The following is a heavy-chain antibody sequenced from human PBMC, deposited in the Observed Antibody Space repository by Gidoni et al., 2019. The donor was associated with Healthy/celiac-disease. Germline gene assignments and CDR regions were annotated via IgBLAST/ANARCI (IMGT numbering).Heavy chain of an antibody. CDR1: GGSISSSNW. J-gene: IGHJ4*02. Sequence: QVQLQESGPGLVKPSGTLSLTGAVSGGSISSSNWWSWVRQPPGKGLEWIGDIYHSGSTNYNPSLKGRVTISVDKSKNQFSLKRSSVTAADTAVYYCARVLGPLVDYFDYWGQGTLVTVSS. D-gene: IGHD2-15*01. V-gene: IGHV4-4*02. CDR3: ARVLGPLVDYFDY. CDR2: IYHSGST.